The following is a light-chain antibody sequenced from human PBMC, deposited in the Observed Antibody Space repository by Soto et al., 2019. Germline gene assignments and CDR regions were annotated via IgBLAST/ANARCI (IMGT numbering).Light chain of an antibody. CDR3: CSYTSSSIRV. CDR2: EVR. Sequence: QSVLTQPASVSGSPVQSLTISRTGTSSDVGGYNHVSWYQQHPGKGPKSIIYEVRNRPSGVSNRLSVSKSGNTAPLTIPGLRADDEADYYCCSYTSSSIRVFGGGTK. V-gene: IGLV2-14*01. J-gene: IGLJ3*02. CDR1: SSDVGGYNH.